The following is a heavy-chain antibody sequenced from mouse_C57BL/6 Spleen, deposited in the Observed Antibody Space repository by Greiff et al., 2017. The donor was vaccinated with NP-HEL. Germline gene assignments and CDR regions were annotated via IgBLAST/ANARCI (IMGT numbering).Heavy chain of an antibody. J-gene: IGHJ4*01. CDR2: ISYDGSN. V-gene: IGHV3-6*01. CDR3: ASEGVIYYDYAGAMDY. CDR1: GYSITSGYY. D-gene: IGHD2-4*01. Sequence: EVQLQESGPGLVKPSQSLSLTCSVTGYSITSGYYWNWIRQFPGNKLEWMGYISYDGSNNYNPSLKNRISITRDTSKNQFFLKLNSVTTEDTATYYCASEGVIYYDYAGAMDYWGQGTSVTVSS.